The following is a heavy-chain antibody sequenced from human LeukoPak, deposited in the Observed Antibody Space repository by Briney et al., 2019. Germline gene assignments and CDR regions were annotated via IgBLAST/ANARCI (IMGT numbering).Heavy chain of an antibody. CDR1: GGSLSSGAYY. CDR3: ARDMGEGGYSYGYFDY. D-gene: IGHD5-18*01. CDR2: IYYSGST. V-gene: IGHV4-31*03. J-gene: IGHJ4*02. Sequence: SQTLSLTCTVSGGSLSSGAYYWSWIRQHPGKGLEWIGYIYYSGSTYYNPSLESRITISVDTSKNQFSLKLSSVTAADTAVYYCARDMGEGGYSYGYFDYWGQGTLVTVSS.